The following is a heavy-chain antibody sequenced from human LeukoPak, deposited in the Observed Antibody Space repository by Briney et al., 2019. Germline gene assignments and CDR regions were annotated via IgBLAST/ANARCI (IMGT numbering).Heavy chain of an antibody. CDR3: ARDCSSTSCYWGGFDY. D-gene: IGHD2-2*01. CDR2: IKQDGSEK. CDR1: GFTFSNYW. V-gene: IGHV3-7*01. J-gene: IGHJ4*02. Sequence: GGSLRLSCAASGFTFSNYWMSWVRQAPGKGLEWVANIKQDGSEKYYVDSVKGRFTISRDNAKNSLYLQMNSLRAEDTAVYYCARDCSSTSCYWGGFDYWAREPWSPSLQ.